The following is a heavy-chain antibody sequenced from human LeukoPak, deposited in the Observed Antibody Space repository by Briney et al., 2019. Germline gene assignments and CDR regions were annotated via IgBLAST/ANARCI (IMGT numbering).Heavy chain of an antibody. D-gene: IGHD6-13*01. CDR3: AKDKSSINRGFDY. CDR1: GFTFSSYA. J-gene: IGHJ4*02. CDR2: IWYAGSNK. V-gene: IGHV3-30*02. Sequence: GGSLRLSCAASGFTFSSYAMHWVRQAPGKGLEWVAVIWYAGSNKYYADSVKGRFTISRDNSKNTLYLQMNSLRAEDTALYYCAKDKSSINRGFDYWGQGTLVTVSS.